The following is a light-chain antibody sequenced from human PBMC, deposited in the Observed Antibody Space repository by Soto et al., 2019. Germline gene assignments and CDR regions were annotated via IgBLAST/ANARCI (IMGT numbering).Light chain of an antibody. V-gene: IGKV2-28*01. Sequence: DLVMTQSPLSLPVTPGEPASISCRSSQSLLHSNGYNYLDWYLQKPGQSPQLLIYLGSNRASGVPDRFSGSGSGSDFTLKISRLEAEDVGVYFCMQALQTPMPFWQWPKVEIK. J-gene: IGKJ1*01. CDR2: LGS. CDR1: QSLLHSNGYNY. CDR3: MQALQTPMP.